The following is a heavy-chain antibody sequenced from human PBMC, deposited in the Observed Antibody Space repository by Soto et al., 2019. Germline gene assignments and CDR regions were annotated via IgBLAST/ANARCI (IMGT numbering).Heavy chain of an antibody. V-gene: IGHV3-23*01. Sequence: PGKGLEWVSTISGGGDGTYYADSVKVRFTLSRDNSRDKVYRQMSRLRAEDTAVYYCARKCLFSFFFQAEDGIRDVRSVSAFLLNRSSDL. J-gene: IGHJ2*01. D-gene: IGHD3-10*02. CDR2: ISGGGDGT. CDR3: ARKCLFSFFFQAEDGIRDVRSVSAFLLNRSSDL.